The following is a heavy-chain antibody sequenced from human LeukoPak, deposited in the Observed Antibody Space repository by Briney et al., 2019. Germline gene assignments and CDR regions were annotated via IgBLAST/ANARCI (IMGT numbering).Heavy chain of an antibody. Sequence: PSETLSLTCTVSGGSISNVGYYWAWIRQPPGKGLEWIGSIYYSGSTNYNPSLKSRLTISVDTSKNQFSLKLISVTAADAAVYYCATLKTSGWYFDYWGQGTLVTVSS. CDR2: IYYSGST. CDR1: GGSISNVGYY. CDR3: ATLKTSGWYFDY. J-gene: IGHJ4*02. D-gene: IGHD6-19*01. V-gene: IGHV4-39*01.